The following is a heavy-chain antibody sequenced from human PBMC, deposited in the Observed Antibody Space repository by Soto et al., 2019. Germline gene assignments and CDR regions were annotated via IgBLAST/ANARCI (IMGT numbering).Heavy chain of an antibody. Sequence: GGSLRLSCAASGFTFSSYAMSWVRQAPGKGLEWVSAISGSGGSTYYADSVKGRFTISRDNSKNTLYLQMNSLRAEDTAVYYCGYCSGGSCSARMYYFDYWGQGTLVTVSS. J-gene: IGHJ4*02. D-gene: IGHD2-15*01. CDR3: GYCSGGSCSARMYYFDY. CDR2: ISGSGGST. V-gene: IGHV3-23*01. CDR1: GFTFSSYA.